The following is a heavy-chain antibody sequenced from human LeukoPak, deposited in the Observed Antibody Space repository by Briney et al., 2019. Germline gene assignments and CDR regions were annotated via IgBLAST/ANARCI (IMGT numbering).Heavy chain of an antibody. CDR2: IYYSGST. J-gene: IGHJ5*02. CDR1: GGSISSSSYY. Sequence: PSETLSLTCTVSGGSISSSSYYWGWIRQPPGKGLEWIGSIYYSGSTYYNPSLKSRVTISVDTSKNQFSLKLSSVTAADTAVYYCASSPFGEYNGFDPWGQGTLVTVSS. V-gene: IGHV4-39*07. CDR3: ASSPFGEYNGFDP. D-gene: IGHD3-10*01.